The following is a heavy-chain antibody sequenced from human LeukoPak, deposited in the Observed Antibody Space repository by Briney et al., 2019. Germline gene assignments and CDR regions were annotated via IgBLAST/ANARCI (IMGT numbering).Heavy chain of an antibody. CDR3: AKDQYYDSSEEQFDY. V-gene: IGHV1-46*01. Sequence: GASVKVSCKASGYTFTSYYMHWVRQAPGQGLEWMGIINPSGGSTSYAQKFQGRVTMTRDTSTSTVYMELSSLRSEDTAVYYCAKDQYYDSSEEQFDYWGQGTLVTVSS. CDR1: GYTFTSYY. J-gene: IGHJ4*02. CDR2: INPSGGST. D-gene: IGHD3-22*01.